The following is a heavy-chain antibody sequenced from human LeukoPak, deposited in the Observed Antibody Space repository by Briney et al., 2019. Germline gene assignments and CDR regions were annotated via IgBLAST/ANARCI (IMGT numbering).Heavy chain of an antibody. D-gene: IGHD3-10*01. V-gene: IGHV5-51*01. Sequence: GESLKVSCKGSGYSFTSYWIGWVRQMPGKGLEWMGIIYPGDSDTRYSPSFQGQVTISADKSISTAYLQWSSLKASDTAMYYCAMSYYYGSGSPSYYYYYGMDVWGQGTTVTVSS. CDR1: GYSFTSYW. J-gene: IGHJ6*02. CDR2: IYPGDSDT. CDR3: AMSYYYGSGSPSYYYYYGMDV.